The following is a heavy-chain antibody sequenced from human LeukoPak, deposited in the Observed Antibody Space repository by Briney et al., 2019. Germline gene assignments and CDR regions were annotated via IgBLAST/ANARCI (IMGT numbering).Heavy chain of an antibody. CDR2: ISSSSSYI. J-gene: IGHJ6*03. CDR1: GFTFSSYS. CDR3: AKVAGVDNYDPYYYMDV. V-gene: IGHV3-21*04. D-gene: IGHD3-3*01. Sequence: PGGSLRLSCAASGFTFSSYSMNWVRQAPGKGLEWVSSISSSSSYIYYADSVKGRFTISRDNSKNTLYLQMNSLRAEDTAVYYCAKVAGVDNYDPYYYMDVWGKGTTVTVSS.